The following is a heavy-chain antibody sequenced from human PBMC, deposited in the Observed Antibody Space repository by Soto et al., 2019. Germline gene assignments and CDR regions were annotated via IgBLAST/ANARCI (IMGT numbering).Heavy chain of an antibody. D-gene: IGHD1-26*01. CDR3: ASGTEVSPSWDV. V-gene: IGHV4-4*09. J-gene: IGHJ6*02. CDR1: GGSINNYY. Sequence: SETLSLTCTVSGGSINNYYWSWIRQPPGKGLEWIGYIYFSESTSYNPSLKSRVTISGDKSKNQFSLRVTSVTAADTAGYYCASGTEVSPSWDVWGQGTTVTVSS. CDR2: IYFSEST.